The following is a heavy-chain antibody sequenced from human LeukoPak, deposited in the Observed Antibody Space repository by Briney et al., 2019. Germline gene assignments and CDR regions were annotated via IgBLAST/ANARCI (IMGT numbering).Heavy chain of an antibody. J-gene: IGHJ6*02. D-gene: IGHD1-7*01. CDR2: TVSEIDGGTT. CDR1: GFTFNFAW. V-gene: IGHV3-15*04. CDR3: TTDEDWNYARKDV. Sequence: GGSLRLSCAASGFTFNFAWMSWVRQVPGKGLEWVGQTVSEIDGGTTDYAAPVKGRFTISRDDSKSTLYLQMNSLKIEDTAVYYCTTDEDWNYARKDVWGQGATVIVSS.